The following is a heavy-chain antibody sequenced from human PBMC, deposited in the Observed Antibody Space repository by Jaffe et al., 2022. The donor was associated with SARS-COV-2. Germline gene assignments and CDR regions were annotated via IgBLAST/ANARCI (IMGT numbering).Heavy chain of an antibody. CDR2: IKQDGGEK. CDR1: GFTFSNYW. J-gene: IGHJ5*02. CDR3: ARMVGPTDARRGNWFDP. D-gene: IGHD2-15*01. Sequence: EVQLVESGGGLVQAGGSLRLSCAASGFTFSNYWMSWVRQTPGKGLEWVANIKQDGGEKYYVDSVKGRFTISRDNAKNSLYLQMNSLRAEDTAVYYCARMVGPTDARRGNWFDPWGQGTLVTVSS. V-gene: IGHV3-7*01.